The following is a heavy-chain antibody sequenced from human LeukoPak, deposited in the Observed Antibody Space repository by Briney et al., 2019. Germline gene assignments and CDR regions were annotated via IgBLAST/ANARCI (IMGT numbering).Heavy chain of an antibody. J-gene: IGHJ6*02. D-gene: IGHD4/OR15-4a*01. CDR3: ARRKYGADYNGMDV. CDR2: INPQKRDT. Sequence: ASVKVSCKASGYTFSSYGINWVRLAPGRGPEWMASINPQKRDTHYAQNFQGRVTVTAGTSTNTAYMELRSLRSDDTAIYYCARRKYGADYNGMDVWGQGITVTVSS. V-gene: IGHV1-18*01. CDR1: GYTFSSYG.